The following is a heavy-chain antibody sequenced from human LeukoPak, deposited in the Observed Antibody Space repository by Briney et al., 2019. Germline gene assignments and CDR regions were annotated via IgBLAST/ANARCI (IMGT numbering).Heavy chain of an antibody. CDR2: INHSGST. D-gene: IGHD3-10*01. Sequence: SETLSLTCAVYGGSFSGYYWSWIRQPPGKGLEWIGEINHSGSTNYNPSLKSRVTISVDTSKNQFSLKLSSVTAADTAVYYCARRRYGSGSYYTYYWGQGTLVTVSS. J-gene: IGHJ4*02. V-gene: IGHV4-34*01. CDR1: GGSFSGYY. CDR3: ARRRYGSGSYYTYY.